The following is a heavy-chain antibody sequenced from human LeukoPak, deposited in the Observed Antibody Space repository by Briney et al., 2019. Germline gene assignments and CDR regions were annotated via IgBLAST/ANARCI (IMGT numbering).Heavy chain of an antibody. J-gene: IGHJ6*02. V-gene: IGHV3-11*01. CDR1: GFTFSGHY. Sequence: GGSLRLSCTASGFTFSGHYASWIRQTPEKGLEWISYIDLSSSTMYYADSVKGRFTISRDNARNSVYLQMNSLRAEDTAVYYCARGHYGLDVWGQGTTVTVSS. CDR2: IDLSSSTM. CDR3: ARGHYGLDV.